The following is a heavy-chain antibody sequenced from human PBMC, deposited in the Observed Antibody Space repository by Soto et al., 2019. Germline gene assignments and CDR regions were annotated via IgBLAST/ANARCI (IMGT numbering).Heavy chain of an antibody. CDR3: ARDVPPYDSSGYYYEDQELNWFDP. D-gene: IGHD3-22*01. V-gene: IGHV3-33*01. J-gene: IGHJ5*02. CDR1: GFTFSSYG. Sequence: GGSLRLSCAASGFTFSSYGMHWVRQAPGKGLEWVAVIWYDGSNKYYADSVKGRFTISRDNSKKTLYLQMNSLRAEDTAVYYCARDVPPYDSSGYYYEDQELNWFDPWGQGTLVTVSS. CDR2: IWYDGSNK.